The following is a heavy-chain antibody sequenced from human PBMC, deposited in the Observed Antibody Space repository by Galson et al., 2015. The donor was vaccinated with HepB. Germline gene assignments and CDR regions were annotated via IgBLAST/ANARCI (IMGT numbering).Heavy chain of an antibody. D-gene: IGHD3-10*01. V-gene: IGHV1-69*13. CDR2: IIPIFGTA. J-gene: IGHJ5*02. CDR3: ALKFVRGVIITPPGFDP. CDR1: GGTFSSYA. Sequence: SVKVSCKASGGTFSSYAISWVRQAPGQGLEWMGGIIPIFGTANYAQKFQGRVTITADESTSTAYMELSSLRSEDTAVYYCALKFVRGVIITPPGFDPWGQGTLVTVSS.